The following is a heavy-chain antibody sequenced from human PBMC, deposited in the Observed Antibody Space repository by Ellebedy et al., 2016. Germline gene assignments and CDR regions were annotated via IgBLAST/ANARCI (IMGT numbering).Heavy chain of an antibody. J-gene: IGHJ4*02. D-gene: IGHD2-2*01. CDR3: ASGLEVPADR. Sequence: GGSLRLXCAASGFTFSSYAMSWVRQAPGKGLEWVSYISSSSSYTNYADSVKGRFTISRDNAKNSLYLQMNSLRAEDTAVYYCASGLEVPADRWGQGTLVTVSS. V-gene: IGHV3-11*03. CDR2: ISSSSSYT. CDR1: GFTFSSYA.